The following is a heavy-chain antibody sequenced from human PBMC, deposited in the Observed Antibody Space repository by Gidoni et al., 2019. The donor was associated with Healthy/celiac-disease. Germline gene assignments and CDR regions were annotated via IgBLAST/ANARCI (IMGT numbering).Heavy chain of an antibody. CDR2: IFSNDEK. J-gene: IGHJ4*02. Sequence: QVTLKESGPVLVTPTETLTLTCTVSGFSLSNARMGVSWIRQPPGKALEWLAHIFSNDEKSYSTSLKSRLTISKDTSKSQVVLTMTNMDPVDTATYYCARSLTYYYDSSGYYFDYWGQGTLVTVSS. V-gene: IGHV2-26*01. CDR3: ARSLTYYYDSSGYYFDY. D-gene: IGHD3-22*01. CDR1: GFSLSNARMG.